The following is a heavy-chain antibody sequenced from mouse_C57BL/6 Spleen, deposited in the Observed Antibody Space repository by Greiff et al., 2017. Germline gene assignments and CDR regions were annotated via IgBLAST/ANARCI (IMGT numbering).Heavy chain of an antibody. CDR2: ISYSGST. J-gene: IGHJ3*01. Sequence: EVMLVESGPGMVKPSQSLSLTCTVTGYSITSGYDWHWIRHFPGNKLEWMGYISYSGSTNYNPSLKSRISITHDTSKNHFFLKLNSVTTEDTATYYCARGGFGFPWFAYWGQGTLVTVSA. CDR3: ARGGFGFPWFAY. D-gene: IGHD2-2*01. CDR1: GYSITSGYD. V-gene: IGHV3-1*01.